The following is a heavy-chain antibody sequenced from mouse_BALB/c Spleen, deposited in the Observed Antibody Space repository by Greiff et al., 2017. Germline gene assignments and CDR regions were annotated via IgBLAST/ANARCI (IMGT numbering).Heavy chain of an antibody. Sequence: VQLQQSGAELVKPGASVKLSCTASGFNIKDTYMHWVKQRPEQGLEWIGRIDPANGNTKYDPKFQGKATITADTSSNTAYLQLSSLTSEDTAVYYCAPSTMITWGAMDYWGQGTSVTVSS. V-gene: IGHV14-3*02. CDR2: IDPANGNT. CDR1: GFNIKDTY. CDR3: APSTMITWGAMDY. D-gene: IGHD2-4*01. J-gene: IGHJ4*01.